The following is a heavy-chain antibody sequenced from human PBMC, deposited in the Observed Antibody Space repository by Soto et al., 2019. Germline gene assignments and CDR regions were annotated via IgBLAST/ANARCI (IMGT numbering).Heavy chain of an antibody. CDR3: AHRRRGSDFAY. D-gene: IGHD3-16*01. CDR1: GFSLSTSGVG. V-gene: IGHV2-5*02. J-gene: IGHJ4*02. CDR2: IYWDDDK. Sequence: QITLKESGPTLVKPTQTLTLTCTFSGFSLSTSGVGVGWIRQPPGKALEWLALIYWDDDKRYSPSLKSRLTTPXXTSKNQVVLTMTNLDPVDTATYYCAHRRRGSDFAYWGQGTLVTVSS.